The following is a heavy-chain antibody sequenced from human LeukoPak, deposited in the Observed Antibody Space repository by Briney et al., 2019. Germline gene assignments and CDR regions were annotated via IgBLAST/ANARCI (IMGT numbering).Heavy chain of an antibody. J-gene: IGHJ3*01. D-gene: IGHD2-8*02. CDR3: AYLSASNTGAFDV. Sequence: ASMKVSCKASGGIFNSKALSWVRQAPGQGLEWMGGIIPMFRTANYGQKFQGRVTITADDSTSTGYMELSSLRSEDTAVFYCAYLSASNTGAFDVWGQGTVVTVSS. CDR2: IIPMFRTA. V-gene: IGHV1-69*13. CDR1: GGIFNSKA.